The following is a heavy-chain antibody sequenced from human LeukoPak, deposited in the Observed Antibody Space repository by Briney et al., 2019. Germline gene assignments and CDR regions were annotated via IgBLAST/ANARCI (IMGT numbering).Heavy chain of an antibody. Sequence: SETLSLTCTVSGGSISSYYWSWIRQPPGKGLEWIGYIYYSGSTNYNPSLKSRVTISVGTSKNQFSLKLSSVTAADTAVYYCARGNHYYHSNWGQGTLVTVSS. CDR3: ARGNHYYHSN. CDR1: GGSISSYY. CDR2: IYYSGST. V-gene: IGHV4-59*01. D-gene: IGHD3-22*01. J-gene: IGHJ4*02.